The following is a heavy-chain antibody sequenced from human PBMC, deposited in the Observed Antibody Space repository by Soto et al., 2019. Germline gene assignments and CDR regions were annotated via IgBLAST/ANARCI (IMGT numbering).Heavy chain of an antibody. Sequence: EVQLVESGGGLVQPGRSLRLSCAASGFTFDDYAMHWVRQAPGKGLEWVSGISWNSGSIGYADSVKGRFTISRDNAKNSLYLQMNSLRAEDTALYYCAKDLAARLRLDAFDIWGQGTMVTVSS. J-gene: IGHJ3*02. CDR3: AKDLAARLRLDAFDI. V-gene: IGHV3-9*01. CDR1: GFTFDDYA. D-gene: IGHD6-6*01. CDR2: ISWNSGSI.